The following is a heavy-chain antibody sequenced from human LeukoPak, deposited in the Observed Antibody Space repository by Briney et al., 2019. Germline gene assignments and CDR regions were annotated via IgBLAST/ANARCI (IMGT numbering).Heavy chain of an antibody. J-gene: IGHJ4*02. V-gene: IGHV3-7*01. CDR2: IKEDGSDK. CDR3: ARDNYGDYTY. CDR1: GFSYSNYW. Sequence: GGSLRLSCVASGFSYSNYWMSWVRQAPGKGLEWVATIKEDGSDKSYVDSVKGRFTISRDNAKNSLYLQMNSLRVEDTAVCYCARDNYGDYTYWGQGTLVTVSS. D-gene: IGHD2-21*02.